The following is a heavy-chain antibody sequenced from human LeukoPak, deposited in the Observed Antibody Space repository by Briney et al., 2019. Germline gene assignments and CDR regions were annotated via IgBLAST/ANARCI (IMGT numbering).Heavy chain of an antibody. J-gene: IGHJ4*02. CDR2: VNPQGSGT. V-gene: IGHV3-74*01. CDR3: ARARWSSTGWFLGY. CDR1: GFTFSSYW. Sequence: QPGGSLRLSCAASGFTFSSYWMHWVRQAPGKGLVWVSRVNPQGSGTSYTDSVKGRFTISRDNAKDALHLRMDNLRVEDTAVYYCARARWSSTGWFLGYWGQGTLVTVSS. D-gene: IGHD6-19*01.